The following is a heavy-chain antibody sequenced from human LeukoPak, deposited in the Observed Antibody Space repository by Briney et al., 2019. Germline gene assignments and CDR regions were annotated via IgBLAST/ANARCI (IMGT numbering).Heavy chain of an antibody. V-gene: IGHV1-8*02. D-gene: IGHD5-18*01. CDR1: GGTFSSYA. CDR3: ARGDSYGSDY. Sequence: GASVKVSCKASGGTFSSYAISWVRQAPGQGLEWMGWMNLNSGNTGYAQKFQGRVTMTRNTSISTAYMELSSLRSEDTAVYYCARGDSYGSDYWGQGTLVTVSS. J-gene: IGHJ4*02. CDR2: MNLNSGNT.